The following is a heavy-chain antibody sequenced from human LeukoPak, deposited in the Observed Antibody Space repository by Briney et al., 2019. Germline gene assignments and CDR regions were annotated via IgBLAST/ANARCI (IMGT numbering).Heavy chain of an antibody. CDR1: GFTFSSYG. V-gene: IGHV3-30*18. D-gene: IGHD2-2*01. CDR3: AKPPHCSSTSCYPDYYYYGMDV. Sequence: PGGSLRLSCAASGFTFSSYGMHWVRQAPGKGLEWVAVISYDGSNKYYADSVKGRFTISRDNSKNTLYLQMNSLRAEDTAVYYCAKPPHCSSTSCYPDYYYYGMDVWGQGTTVTVSS. J-gene: IGHJ6*02. CDR2: ISYDGSNK.